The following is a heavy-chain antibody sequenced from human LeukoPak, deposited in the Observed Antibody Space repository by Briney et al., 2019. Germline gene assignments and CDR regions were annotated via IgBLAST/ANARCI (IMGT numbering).Heavy chain of an antibody. CDR2: IIPVLGIA. V-gene: IGHV1-69*04. Sequence: GASVKVSCKASGGTFSRYAISWVRQAPGQGLEWMGRIIPVLGIANYAQKLQGRVTITADKSTSTAYMELSSLRSEDTAVYYCARSGDSSGYYLVNLDYWGQGTLVTVSS. CDR1: GGTFSRYA. CDR3: ARSGDSSGYYLVNLDY. D-gene: IGHD3-22*01. J-gene: IGHJ4*02.